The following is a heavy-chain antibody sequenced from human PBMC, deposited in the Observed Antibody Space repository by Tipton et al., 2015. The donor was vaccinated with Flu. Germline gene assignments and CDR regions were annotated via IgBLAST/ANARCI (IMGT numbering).Heavy chain of an antibody. V-gene: IGHV3-7*01. CDR3: ARDSIPSWLRGYNDY. CDR1: GFTFSSYW. D-gene: IGHD5-12*01. Sequence: SLRLSCAASGFTFSSYWMSWVRQAPGKGLEWVANIKQDGSEKYYVDSVKGRFTISRDNAKNSLYLQMNSLRAEDTAVYYCARDSIPSWLRGYNDYWGQGTLVTVSS. CDR2: IKQDGSEK. J-gene: IGHJ4*02.